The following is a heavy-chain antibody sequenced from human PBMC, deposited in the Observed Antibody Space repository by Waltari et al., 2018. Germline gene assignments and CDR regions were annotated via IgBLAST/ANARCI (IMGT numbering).Heavy chain of an antibody. Sequence: EVQLVESGGGLVQPGRSLRLSCAASGFTFDDYAMNWVRQAPGKGLEWISGITGNSGSIGYADSVKGRFTISRDNAKNSLYLQMNSLRADDTALYYCAKPRPGQQLIRTLFDYWGQGTLVTVSS. D-gene: IGHD6-13*01. V-gene: IGHV3-9*01. CDR1: GFTFDDYA. J-gene: IGHJ4*02. CDR3: AKPRPGQQLIRTLFDY. CDR2: ITGNSGSI.